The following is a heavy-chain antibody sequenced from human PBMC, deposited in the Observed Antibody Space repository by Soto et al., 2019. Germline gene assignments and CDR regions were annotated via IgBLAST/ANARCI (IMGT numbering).Heavy chain of an antibody. CDR3: SRDPPGIAASGGGG. J-gene: IGHJ4*02. CDR2: IYSGGST. Sequence: EVQLVESGGGLIQPGGSLRLSCAASGFTVSNNYMRWVRQAPGKGLEWVSLIYSGGSTHYADSVKGRFTISRDNSKNTLYLQINSLKVEDTAGYYCSRDPPGIAASGGGGWGQGTLVTGSS. V-gene: IGHV3-53*01. D-gene: IGHD6-13*01. CDR1: GFTVSNNY.